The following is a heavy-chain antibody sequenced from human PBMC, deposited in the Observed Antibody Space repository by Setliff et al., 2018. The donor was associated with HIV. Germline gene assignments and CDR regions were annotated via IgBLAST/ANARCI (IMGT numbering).Heavy chain of an antibody. D-gene: IGHD1-7*01. CDR2: VDYSGDT. CDR1: GATIHYHY. V-gene: IGHV4-59*11. J-gene: IGHJ3*01. CDR3: TRGPGGTVPKPLEAFDV. Sequence: SETLSLTCSISGATIHYHYWSWIRQPPGKGLEWIGYVDYSGDTEYNPSLQSRATLSRDPSKSQVSLTLNSATAADTAVYYCTRGPGGTVPKPLEAFDVWGRGAVVTVSS.